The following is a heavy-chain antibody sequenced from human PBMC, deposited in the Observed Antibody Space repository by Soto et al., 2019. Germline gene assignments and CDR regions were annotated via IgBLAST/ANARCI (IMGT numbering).Heavy chain of an antibody. CDR2: IYNYGNT. J-gene: IGHJ5*02. V-gene: IGHV4-4*07. D-gene: IGHD1-7*01. Sequence: SETLSLTCTVSGGSISSYHWSWIRQPAGKGLEWIGRIYNYGNTQYSPSLKSRVTVSVDTSRNQFFLTLRSVTAADSAVYHCGRESGETWDYEASWGQGTPVTVSS. CDR1: GGSISSYH. CDR3: GRESGETWDYEAS.